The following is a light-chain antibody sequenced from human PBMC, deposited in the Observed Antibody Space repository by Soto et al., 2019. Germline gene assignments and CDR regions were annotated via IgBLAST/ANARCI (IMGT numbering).Light chain of an antibody. CDR3: QQSYGNPGT. Sequence: DIQMTQSPPSLSASVGDSVTITCRATQSISNYLNWYQQKPGKAPKLLIYAASSLQSGVPLRFSGSGSGTDFTLNISSLQPEDFGIYYCQQSYGNPGTFGQGTKVDIK. V-gene: IGKV1-39*01. J-gene: IGKJ1*01. CDR2: AAS. CDR1: QSISNY.